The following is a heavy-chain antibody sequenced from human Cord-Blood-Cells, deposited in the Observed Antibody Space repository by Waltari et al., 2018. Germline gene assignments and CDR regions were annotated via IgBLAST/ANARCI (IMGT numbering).Heavy chain of an antibody. V-gene: IGHV1-69*01. J-gene: IGHJ3*02. D-gene: IGHD3-10*01. CDR1: GGPFSSYA. Sequence: QVQLVQSGAEVKKPGSSVKVSCKASGGPFSSYAIRGVRQAAGQRLEWLGGIIPIFGTANYAQKSQGRVTITADESTSTAYMELSSLRSEDTAVYYCARAVRGVINLRAFDIWGQGTMVTVSS. CDR3: ARAVRGVINLRAFDI. CDR2: IIPIFGTA.